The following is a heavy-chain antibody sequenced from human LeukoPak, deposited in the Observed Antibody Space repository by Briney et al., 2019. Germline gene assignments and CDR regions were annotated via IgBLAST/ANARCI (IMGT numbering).Heavy chain of an antibody. CDR2: IYSGGGT. CDR3: ARDGRPTVTDY. J-gene: IGHJ4*02. V-gene: IGHV3-53*01. D-gene: IGHD4-17*01. CDR1: GFTVSSNY. Sequence: PGGSLRLSCAASGFTVSSNYMSWVRQAPGKGLEWVSVIYSGGGTYYADSVKGRFTISRDNSKNTLYLQMNSLRAEDTAVYYCARDGRPTVTDYWGQGTLVTVSS.